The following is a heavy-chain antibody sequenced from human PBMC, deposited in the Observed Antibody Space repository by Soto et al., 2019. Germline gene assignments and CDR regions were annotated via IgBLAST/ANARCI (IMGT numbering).Heavy chain of an antibody. Sequence: LRLSCAASRFTFSSYGMHWVRQAPGKGLEWVAVVSYDGSNKYYADSVKGRFTISRENSKNTLYLEMNSLRAEDTAVYYCAKDGNTYFYDSSGLTPRLDYWGQGTLVTVSS. D-gene: IGHD3-22*01. CDR3: AKDGNTYFYDSSGLTPRLDY. CDR1: RFTFSSYG. CDR2: VSYDGSNK. J-gene: IGHJ4*02. V-gene: IGHV3-30*18.